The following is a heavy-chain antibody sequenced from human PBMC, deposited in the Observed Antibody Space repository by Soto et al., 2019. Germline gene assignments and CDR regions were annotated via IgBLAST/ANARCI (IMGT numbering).Heavy chain of an antibody. CDR2: ISYDGSNK. J-gene: IGHJ4*02. V-gene: IGHV3-30*18. CDR1: GFTFSNYG. CDR3: AKGMHSGYELH. Sequence: QVQLVESGGGMVQPGRSLRLSCAASGFTFSNYGMHWVRQAPGKGLEWVAVISYDGSNKYYADSVKGRFTISRDNSKNTLYLQMNSLRAEDTAVYYCAKGMHSGYELHWGQGTLVTVSS. D-gene: IGHD5-12*01.